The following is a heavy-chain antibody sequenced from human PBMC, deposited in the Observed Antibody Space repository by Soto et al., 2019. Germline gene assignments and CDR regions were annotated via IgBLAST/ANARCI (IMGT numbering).Heavy chain of an antibody. CDR1: GFTFSSYS. CDR3: ARDLGGIVVVTAALYYYYGMDV. J-gene: IGHJ6*02. Sequence: LRLSCAASGFTFSSYSMNWVRQAPGKGLEWVSSISSSSSYIYYADSVKGRFTISRDNAKNSLYLQMNSLRAEDTAVYYCARDLGGIVVVTAALYYYYGMDVWGQGXTVTVSS. CDR2: ISSSSSYI. D-gene: IGHD2-2*01. V-gene: IGHV3-21*01.